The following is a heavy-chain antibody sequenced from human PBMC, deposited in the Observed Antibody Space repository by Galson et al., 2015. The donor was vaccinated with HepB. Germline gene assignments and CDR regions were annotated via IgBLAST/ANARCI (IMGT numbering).Heavy chain of an antibody. Sequence: SLRLSCAASGFTFSSYGMHWVRQAPGKGLEWVAVIWYDGSNKYYADSMKGRFTISRDNSKNTLYLQMNSLRAEDTAVYYCAKAGPQDIVVVPAARGFYYYGMDVWGQGTTVTVSS. D-gene: IGHD2-2*01. CDR2: IWYDGSNK. CDR1: GFTFSSYG. V-gene: IGHV3-33*06. CDR3: AKAGPQDIVVVPAARGFYYYGMDV. J-gene: IGHJ6*02.